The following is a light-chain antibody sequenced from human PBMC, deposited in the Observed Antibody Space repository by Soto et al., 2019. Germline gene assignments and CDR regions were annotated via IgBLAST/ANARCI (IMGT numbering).Light chain of an antibody. J-gene: IGKJ1*01. Sequence: DIVLTQSPGTLSLSAGERATISCRASQSVSSSYFAWYQQKPGHAPRLLIYGASSRATGPPDRFSGSASGTYFTLTISRLEPEDFAVYYRQQYGSSPTFGQGTKVDIK. CDR3: QQYGSSPT. V-gene: IGKV3-20*01. CDR1: QSVSSSY. CDR2: GAS.